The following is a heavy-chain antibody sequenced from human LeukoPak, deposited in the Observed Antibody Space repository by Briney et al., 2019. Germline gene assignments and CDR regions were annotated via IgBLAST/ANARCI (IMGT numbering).Heavy chain of an antibody. V-gene: IGHV3-74*01. CDR2: IASDGSST. CDR3: ARECDGLEYDY. D-gene: IGHD5-24*01. J-gene: IGHJ4*02. CDR1: GFTFSSYW. Sequence: GGSLRLSCAASGFTFSSYWMNWVRLAPGKGLVWVSRIASDGSSTTYADSVKGRFSISRDNAKNTLYLQMNSLRAEDTAVYYCARECDGLEYDYWGQGTLVTVSS.